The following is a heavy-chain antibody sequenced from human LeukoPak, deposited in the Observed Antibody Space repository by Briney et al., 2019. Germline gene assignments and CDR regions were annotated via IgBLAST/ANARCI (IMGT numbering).Heavy chain of an antibody. CDR1: GFTFSDYY. J-gene: IGHJ6*02. CDR3: ARDGVLRYSIPGDYYYGMDV. D-gene: IGHD3-9*01. V-gene: IGHV3-11*01. Sequence: GRSLRLSCAASGFTFSDYYMSWIRQAPGKVLEWVSYISSSGSTIYYADSVNDRFTIHSANTKNSLYLHMNSLRAEDTAVYYCARDGVLRYSIPGDYYYGMDVWGQGTTVTVS. CDR2: ISSSGSTI.